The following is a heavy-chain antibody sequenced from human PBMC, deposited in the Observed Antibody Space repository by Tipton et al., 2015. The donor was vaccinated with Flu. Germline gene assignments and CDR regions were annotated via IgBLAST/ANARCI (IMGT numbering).Heavy chain of an antibody. CDR3: ARSPPTDYYYDGGNYFSEYYFDY. Sequence: TLSLTCSVSGDSITSGNYYWSWVRQHPGKGLEWIGYISHNGITYYNPSLKSRLTISVDTSKNQFSLRLSSVTAADTAVYYRARSPPTDYYYDGGNYFSEYYFDYWGQGTLVTVSS. CDR1: GDSITSGNYY. D-gene: IGHD3-22*01. J-gene: IGHJ4*02. V-gene: IGHV4-31*03. CDR2: ISHNGIT.